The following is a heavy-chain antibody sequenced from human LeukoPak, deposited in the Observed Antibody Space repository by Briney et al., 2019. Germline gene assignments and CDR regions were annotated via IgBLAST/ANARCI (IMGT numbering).Heavy chain of an antibody. Sequence: GGSLRLSCAASGFTFSSYAMSWVRQDPGKGLEWVSAISGSGGSTYYADSVKGRFTISRDNSKNTLYLQMNSLRAEDTAVYYCAKVDSSGYYGFDYWGQGTLVTVSS. V-gene: IGHV3-23*01. J-gene: IGHJ4*02. D-gene: IGHD3-22*01. CDR3: AKVDSSGYYGFDY. CDR2: ISGSGGST. CDR1: GFTFSSYA.